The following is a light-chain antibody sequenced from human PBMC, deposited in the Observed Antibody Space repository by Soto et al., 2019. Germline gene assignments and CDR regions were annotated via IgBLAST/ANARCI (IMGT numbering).Light chain of an antibody. CDR3: QQYGSSPTT. CDR2: DAS. CDR1: QTVRNNY. V-gene: IGKV3-20*01. J-gene: IGKJ5*01. Sequence: EFVLTQSPGTLSLSPVERATLSCRVSQTVRNNYLAWYQQKPGQAPRLLIYDASSRATGIPDRFSGGGSGTDFTLTISRLEPEDFAVYYCQQYGSSPTTFGQGTRLEIK.